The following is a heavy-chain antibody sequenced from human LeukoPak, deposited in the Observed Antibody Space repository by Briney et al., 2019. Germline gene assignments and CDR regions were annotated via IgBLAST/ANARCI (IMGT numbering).Heavy chain of an antibody. V-gene: IGHV1-46*01. CDR2: INPSGGST. CDR3: ARDVRVAHYYMDV. Sequence: ASVKVSCKASGYTFTSYYMHWVRQAPGQGLEWMGIINPSGGSTSYAQKFQGRVTMTRDTSTSTVYMELRSLRSDDTAVYYCARDVRVAHYYMDVWGKGTTVTVSS. CDR1: GYTFTSYY. J-gene: IGHJ6*03. D-gene: IGHD2-8*02.